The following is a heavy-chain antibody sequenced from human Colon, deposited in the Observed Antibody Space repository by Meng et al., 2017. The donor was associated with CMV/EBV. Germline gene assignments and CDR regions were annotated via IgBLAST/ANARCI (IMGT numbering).Heavy chain of an antibody. Sequence: GESLKISCEASGFSFSRYSMTWVRQSPGKGLVWVSGIYSDGTSASYADSVRGRFTISRDNAKDTLYLQMNSLRSEDAGVYYCALRLAAAGKGFDPWGQGTLVTVSS. CDR1: GFSFSRYS. CDR2: IYSDGTSA. V-gene: IGHV3-74*01. D-gene: IGHD6-13*01. CDR3: ALRLAAAGKGFDP. J-gene: IGHJ5*02.